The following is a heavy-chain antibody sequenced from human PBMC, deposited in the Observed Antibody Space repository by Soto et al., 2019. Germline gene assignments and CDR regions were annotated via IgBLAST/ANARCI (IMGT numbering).Heavy chain of an antibody. J-gene: IGHJ4*02. Sequence: VQLVASGGGLVQPGGSLRLSCAASGFTFSNYWMHWVRQSPGTGLVWGSRINSDETITSYADSVKGRFTISRDNAKNTLYLQMSSLGVEDTALYYCVCFECGRTAVVTAMEANGYWRQGTLVTVSS. V-gene: IGHV3-74*01. CDR1: GFTFSNYW. CDR2: INSDETIT. CDR3: VCFECGRTAVVTAMEANGY. D-gene: IGHD2-21*02.